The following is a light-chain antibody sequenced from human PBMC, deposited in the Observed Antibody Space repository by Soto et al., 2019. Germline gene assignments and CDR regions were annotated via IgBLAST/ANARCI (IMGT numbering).Light chain of an antibody. CDR3: QQYASSPVYT. CDR2: GAS. CDR1: QSVSSSY. J-gene: IGKJ2*01. Sequence: EIVLTQSPGTLSLSPGERATLSCRASQSVSSSYLAWYQQKPGQAPRLLIYGASSRATGIPDRFSGSGSGTDFTLTISRLEPEDFAVYYYQQYASSPVYTFGQGTKLEIK. V-gene: IGKV3-20*01.